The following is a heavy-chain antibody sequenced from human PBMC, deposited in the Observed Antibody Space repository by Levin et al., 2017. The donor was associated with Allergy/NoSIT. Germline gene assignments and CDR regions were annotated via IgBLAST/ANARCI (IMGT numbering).Heavy chain of an antibody. V-gene: IGHV3-49*02. CDR3: GGGFNPGNNWFDP. CDR2: IRSKAYGGTT. D-gene: IGHD2-15*01. Sequence: KGLEWVGFIRSKAYGGTTQYAASVKGRFTISRDDSKSIAYLQMDSLKTEDTAEYYGGGGFNPGNNWFDPWGQGTLVTVSS. J-gene: IGHJ5*02.